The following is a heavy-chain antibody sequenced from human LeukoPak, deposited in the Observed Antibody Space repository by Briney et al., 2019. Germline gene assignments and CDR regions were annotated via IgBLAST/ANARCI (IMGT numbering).Heavy chain of an antibody. Sequence: ASVTVSCKPSGYTFTSYGISWVRQAPGQGREGMGWISAYNGNTNYAQKLQGRVTMTTDTSTSTAYMELRSLRSDDTAVYYCARDRSDYYDSSGYENWFDPWGQGTLVTVSS. D-gene: IGHD3-22*01. V-gene: IGHV1-18*01. J-gene: IGHJ5*02. CDR1: GYTFTSYG. CDR3: ARDRSDYYDSSGYENWFDP. CDR2: ISAYNGNT.